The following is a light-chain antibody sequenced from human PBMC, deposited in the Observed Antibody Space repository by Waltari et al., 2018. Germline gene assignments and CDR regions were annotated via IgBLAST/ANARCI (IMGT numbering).Light chain of an antibody. CDR3: QSYDSGLGGSV. V-gene: IGLV1-40*01. CDR2: GNT. Sequence: QSVLTPPPSVSGAPGQRVTISCTGSSSNIGAGYAVNWYQQLPGEAPKLLIYGNTNRPSGVPDRVSGSKSGTSASLAITGLQAEDEADYYCQSYDSGLGGSVFGGGTKLTVL. J-gene: IGLJ2*01. CDR1: SSNIGAGYA.